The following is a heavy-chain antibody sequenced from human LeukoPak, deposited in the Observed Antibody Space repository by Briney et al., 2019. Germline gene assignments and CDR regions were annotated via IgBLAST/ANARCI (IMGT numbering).Heavy chain of an antibody. V-gene: IGHV3-53*01. D-gene: IGHD1-26*01. CDR3: ARATGSYYSLGY. CDR2: IYSGGST. CDR1: GFTVSSNY. Sequence: GGSLRLSCAASGFTVSSNYMSWVRQAPGKGLEWVSVIYSGGSTYYADSVKGRFTVSRDNAKNTLYLQMNSLRAEDTAVYYCARATGSYYSLGYWGQGTLVTVSS. J-gene: IGHJ4*02.